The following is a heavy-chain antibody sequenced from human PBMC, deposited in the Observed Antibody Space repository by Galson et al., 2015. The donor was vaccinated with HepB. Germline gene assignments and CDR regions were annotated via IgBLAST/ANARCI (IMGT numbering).Heavy chain of an antibody. CDR2: ISGSGGST. Sequence: SLRLSCAASGFAFSNYAMSWVRQAPGKGLEWVSTISGSGGSTHYADSVKGRFTISRDNSENTLYLQMISLRAEDTAVYYCAKLSGFDGYYEFDFWGQGTLVTVSS. D-gene: IGHD5-12*01. CDR3: AKLSGFDGYYEFDF. CDR1: GFAFSNYA. J-gene: IGHJ4*02. V-gene: IGHV3-23*01.